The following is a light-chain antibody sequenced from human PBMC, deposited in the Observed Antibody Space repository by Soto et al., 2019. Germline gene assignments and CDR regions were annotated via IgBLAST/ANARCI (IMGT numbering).Light chain of an antibody. J-gene: IGKJ2*01. CDR1: QSVSSIY. Sequence: EIVLTQSPGTLSLSPGERATLSCRASQSVSSIYLAWYQQKPGQAPSLLMYRASSRATGIREGFSGSGSGTDFTLTISRLEPEDFAVYYCQQYGCSPPYTFGQGTKLEI. V-gene: IGKV3-20*01. CDR2: RAS. CDR3: QQYGCSPPYT.